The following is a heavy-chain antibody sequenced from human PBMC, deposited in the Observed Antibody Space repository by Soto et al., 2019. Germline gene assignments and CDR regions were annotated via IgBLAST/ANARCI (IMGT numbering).Heavy chain of an antibody. CDR2: ISIDGSNK. V-gene: IGHV3-30*18. CDR3: AKGSEAARQELDY. D-gene: IGHD6-6*01. CDR1: GCTLSTYG. J-gene: IGHJ4*02. Sequence: QVQLVESGGGVVQPGRSLRLSCAASGCTLSTYGMHWVRQAPGKGPEWVAVISIDGSNKYYADSVKGRFTISRDNSKNTLYLQMNSLRADDTAVYYCAKGSEAARQELDYWGQGTLVTVSS.